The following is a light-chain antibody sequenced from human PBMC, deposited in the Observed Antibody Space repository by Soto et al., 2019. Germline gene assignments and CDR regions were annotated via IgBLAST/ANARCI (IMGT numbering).Light chain of an antibody. Sequence: EMVLTQSPGTLSLSPGERATLSCRASQSVSSSYLAWYQPKPGQAPSLLMFGASSRATGIPDRFSGSGSGTDFTLTISRLEPEDCAVYYCQQYASAPLAFGGGTRVDVK. CDR2: GAS. V-gene: IGKV3-20*01. CDR3: QQYASAPLA. CDR1: QSVSSSY. J-gene: IGKJ4*01.